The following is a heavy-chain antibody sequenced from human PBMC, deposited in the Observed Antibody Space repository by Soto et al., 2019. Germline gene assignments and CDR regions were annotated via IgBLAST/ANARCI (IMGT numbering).Heavy chain of an antibody. V-gene: IGHV1-3*01. CDR1: GGSFSSYA. CDR3: ARVPPFVSDWWADAFDI. D-gene: IGHD2-15*01. J-gene: IGHJ3*02. CDR2: INAGNGNT. Sequence: VSVKVSCKASGGSFSSYAMHWVRQDHGQRLEWMGWINAGNGNTKYSQKFQGRVTITRDTSASTAYMELSSLRSEDTAVYYCARVPPFVSDWWADAFDIWGQGTMVTV.